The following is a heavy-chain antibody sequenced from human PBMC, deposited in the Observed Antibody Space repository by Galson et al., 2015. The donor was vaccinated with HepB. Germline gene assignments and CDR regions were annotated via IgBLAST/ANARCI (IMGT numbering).Heavy chain of an antibody. V-gene: IGHV4-59*01. Sequence: SETLSLTCTVSGGSISSYYWSWIRQPPGKGLEWIGYIYYSGSTNYNPSLKSRVTISVDTSKNQFSLKLSSVTAADTAVYYCARWESSGWYGPHDYWGQGTLVTVSS. CDR3: ARWESSGWYGPHDY. CDR2: IYYSGST. J-gene: IGHJ4*02. D-gene: IGHD6-19*01. CDR1: GGSISSYY.